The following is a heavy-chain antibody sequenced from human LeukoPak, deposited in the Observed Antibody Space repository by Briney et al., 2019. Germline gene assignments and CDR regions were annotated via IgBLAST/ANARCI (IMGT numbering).Heavy chain of an antibody. CDR3: ARVLNYYDNSGYYYYFDY. V-gene: IGHV4-31*03. CDR2: VHHSGST. D-gene: IGHD3-22*01. CDR1: GASMASGGHY. J-gene: IGHJ4*02. Sequence: TLSLTCTVSGASMASGGHYWGWIRQHPEKGLEWIGYVHHSGSTHYDPSLKSRVSISIDTSRNQFSMKLSSVTAADTAVYFCARVLNYYDNSGYYYYFDYWGQGTLVTVSS.